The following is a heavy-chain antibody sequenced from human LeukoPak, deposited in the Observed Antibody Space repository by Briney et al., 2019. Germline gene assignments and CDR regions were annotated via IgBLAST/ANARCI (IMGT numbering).Heavy chain of an antibody. J-gene: IGHJ4*02. CDR1: GLTFSSYP. CDR3: AREGNSGYYPY. V-gene: IGHV3-30-3*01. CDR2: ISYDGSEK. D-gene: IGHD3-22*01. Sequence: GGSLRLSCAASGLTFSSYPMHWVRQAPGKGLEWVAVISYDGSEKHYADPVKGRFTISRDNSKNTLYLQMSSLRAEDTAMYYCAREGNSGYYPYWGQGILITVSS.